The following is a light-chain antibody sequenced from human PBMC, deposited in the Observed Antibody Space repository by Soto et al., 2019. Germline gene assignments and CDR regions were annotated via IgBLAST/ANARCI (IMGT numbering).Light chain of an antibody. CDR3: QPRSNWPWTT. V-gene: IGKV3-11*01. CDR1: ESVSIY. Sequence: EIVLTQSPATLPLSPGESATLSCRASESVSIYISWYQQKPAQAPRLLIYDASNRATGIPTRFSGSGSGTDFSLTISSLEPEDFAVYYCQPRSNWPWTTCGQGTRVELK. J-gene: IGKJ1*01. CDR2: DAS.